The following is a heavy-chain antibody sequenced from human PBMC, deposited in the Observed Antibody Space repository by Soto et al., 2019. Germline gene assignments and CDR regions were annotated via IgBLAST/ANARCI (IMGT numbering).Heavy chain of an antibody. CDR3: ASDLRIAARHQTYYYYGIDV. Sequence: SETLSLTCAVSGYSISSGYYWGWIRQPPGKGLEWIGSIYHSGGTYYNPSLKSRVTISVDTSKNQFSLKMRAVTAADTAVYYCASDLRIAARHQTYYYYGIDVWGQGTTVTVSS. J-gene: IGHJ6*02. CDR2: IYHSGGT. V-gene: IGHV4-38-2*01. CDR1: GYSISSGYY. D-gene: IGHD6-6*01.